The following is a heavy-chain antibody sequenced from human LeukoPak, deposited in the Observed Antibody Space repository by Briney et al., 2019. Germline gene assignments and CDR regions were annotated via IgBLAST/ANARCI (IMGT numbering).Heavy chain of an antibody. CDR3: ARVSWYDELPNY. J-gene: IGHJ4*02. D-gene: IGHD1-1*01. CDR2: IYYSGST. Sequence: SETLSLTCTVSGGSISSSSYYWGWIRQPPGRGLEWIGSIYYSGSTYYNPSLKSRVTISVDTSKNQFSLKLSSVTAADTAVYYCARVSWYDELPNYRGQGTLVSVSS. CDR1: GGSISSSSYY. V-gene: IGHV4-39*07.